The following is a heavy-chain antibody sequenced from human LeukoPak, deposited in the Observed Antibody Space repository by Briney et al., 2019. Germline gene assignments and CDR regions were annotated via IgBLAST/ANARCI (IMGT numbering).Heavy chain of an antibody. CDR3: ARGPPNWGFDY. CDR1: GDTFTNYD. J-gene: IGHJ4*02. CDR2: MSPSSGHT. Sequence: SVKVSCKASGDTFTNYDINWVRQATGQGLEWMGWMSPSSGHTGYAQKFQGRVIMTRSTSISTAYMELSSLRSEDTAVYYCARGPPNWGFDYWGQGTLVTVSS. D-gene: IGHD7-27*01. V-gene: IGHV1-8*01.